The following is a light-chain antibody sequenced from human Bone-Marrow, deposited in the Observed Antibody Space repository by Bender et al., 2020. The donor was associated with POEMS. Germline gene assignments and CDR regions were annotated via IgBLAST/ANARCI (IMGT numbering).Light chain of an antibody. V-gene: IGLV3-21*02. CDR1: DIGTKS. CDR2: DDY. CDR3: QVWDVDSDHVV. Sequence: SYVLTQPPSVSVAPGQTATIPCVGDDIGTKSVNWSRQKSGQAPTLVVYDDYARAAGVPERFSASNSGDPATLAIRRIEDGDEGDYYCQVWDVDSDHVVFGGGTALTVL. J-gene: IGLJ2*01.